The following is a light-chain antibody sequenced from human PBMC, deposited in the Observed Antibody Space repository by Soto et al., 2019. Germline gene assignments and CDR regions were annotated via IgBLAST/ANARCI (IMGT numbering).Light chain of an antibody. Sequence: EIVLSQSPATLSFSPRERATLSSRASQSVSSYLAWYQQKPGQAPRLLIYDASNRATGIPARFSGSGSGTDFTLTISSLEPEDFAVYYCQQRSNWPRTFGQGTKVDIK. V-gene: IGKV3-11*01. J-gene: IGKJ1*01. CDR2: DAS. CDR3: QQRSNWPRT. CDR1: QSVSSY.